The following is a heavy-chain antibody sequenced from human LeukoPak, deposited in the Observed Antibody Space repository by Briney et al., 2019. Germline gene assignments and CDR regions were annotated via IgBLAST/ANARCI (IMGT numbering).Heavy chain of an antibody. CDR3: ARQYSYGYPPGAFDI. D-gene: IGHD5-18*01. J-gene: IGHJ3*02. CDR2: IYPGDSDT. V-gene: IGHV5-51*01. Sequence: GESLKISCKGSGYSFTSYWIGWVRQMPGKGLEWMGIIYPGDSDTRYSPSFQGQVTISADKSISTAYLQWSSLKASDTAMYYCARQYSYGYPPGAFDIWGQGTMVTVSS. CDR1: GYSFTSYW.